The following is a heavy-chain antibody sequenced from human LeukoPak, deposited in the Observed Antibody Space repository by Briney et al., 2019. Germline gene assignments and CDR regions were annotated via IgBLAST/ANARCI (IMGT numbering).Heavy chain of an antibody. CDR2: IIPIFGTA. CDR3: ARDGFLEWLEKHDAFDF. J-gene: IGHJ3*01. CDR1: GGTFSSYA. V-gene: IGHV1-69*06. D-gene: IGHD3-3*01. Sequence: GASVKVSCKASGGTFSSYAISWVRQAPGQGLEWMGGIIPIFGTANYAQKLQGRVTITADKSTSTAYMELSSLRSDDTAVYYCARDGFLEWLEKHDAFDFWGQGTMVTVSS.